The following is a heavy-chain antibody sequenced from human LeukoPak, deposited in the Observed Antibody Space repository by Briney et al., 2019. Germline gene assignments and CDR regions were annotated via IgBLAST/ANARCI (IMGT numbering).Heavy chain of an antibody. V-gene: IGHV3-21*01. Sequence: PGGSLRLSCAASGFTFSSYSMNWVRQAPGKGLEWVSSISSSSYIYYADSVKGRFTISRDNAKNSLYLQMNSLRAEDTAVYYCARGIHGRPNDYWGQGTLVTVSS. CDR3: ARGIHGRPNDY. J-gene: IGHJ4*02. CDR2: ISSSSYI. D-gene: IGHD2-21*01. CDR1: GFTFSSYS.